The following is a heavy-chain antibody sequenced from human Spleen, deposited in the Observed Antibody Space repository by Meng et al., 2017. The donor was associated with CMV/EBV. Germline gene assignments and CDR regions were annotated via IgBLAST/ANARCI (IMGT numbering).Heavy chain of an antibody. CDR2: ISYDGSNK. J-gene: IGHJ4*02. V-gene: IGHV3-30-3*01. CDR3: VGRHFDY. CDR1: GFTFSSDA. Sequence: VQAVGSGGGVVQAGRALRLSGAASGFTFSSDAMHWGRQAPGKGLEWVAVISYDGSNKYYADSVKGRFTISRDNSKNTLYLQMNSLRAEDTAVYYCVGRHFDYWGQGTLVTVSS.